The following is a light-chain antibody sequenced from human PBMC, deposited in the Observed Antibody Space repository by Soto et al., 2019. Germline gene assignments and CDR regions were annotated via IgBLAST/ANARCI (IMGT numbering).Light chain of an antibody. J-gene: IGLJ2*01. CDR3: TSYTSSSAVV. CDR2: EVT. CDR1: SSDVGDYDY. V-gene: IGLV2-14*01. Sequence: QSALTQPASVSGSPGQSVTISCTGTSSDVGDYDYVSWYQHHPGKAPKLIIYEVTNRPSGVSYRFSGSKSGNTASLTISGLQAEDEADYYCTSYTSSSAVVFGGGTKVTVL.